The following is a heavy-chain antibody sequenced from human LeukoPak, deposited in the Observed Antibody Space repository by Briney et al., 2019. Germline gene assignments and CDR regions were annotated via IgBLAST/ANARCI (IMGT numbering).Heavy chain of an antibody. Sequence: TSETLSLTCAVYSGSFSGYSWNWIRQPPGKGLEWIGEINHSGSTNYNPSLKSRVTISVDPSKNQFSLKLSSVTAADTAMYYCARSRIPAPGPTHWGQGTLVTVSS. CDR1: SGSFSGYS. J-gene: IGHJ4*02. CDR2: INHSGST. D-gene: IGHD6-13*01. V-gene: IGHV4-34*01. CDR3: ARSRIPAPGPTH.